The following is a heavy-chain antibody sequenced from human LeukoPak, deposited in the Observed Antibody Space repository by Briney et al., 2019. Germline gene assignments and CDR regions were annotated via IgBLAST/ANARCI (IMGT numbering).Heavy chain of an antibody. CDR2: INHSGST. D-gene: IGHD4-17*01. CDR3: ARGGYYGDHRFDY. J-gene: IGHJ4*02. CDR1: GYSISSGYY. V-gene: IGHV4-38-2*02. Sequence: SETLSLTCTVSGYSISSGYYWGWIRQPPGKGLEWIGEINHSGSTNYNPSLKSRVTISVDTSKNHFSLKLSSVTAADTAVYYCARGGYYGDHRFDYWGQGTLVTVSS.